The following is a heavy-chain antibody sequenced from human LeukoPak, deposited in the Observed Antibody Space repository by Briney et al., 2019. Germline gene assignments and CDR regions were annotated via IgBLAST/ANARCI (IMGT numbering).Heavy chain of an antibody. CDR2: IYYSGST. D-gene: IGHD5-18*01. Sequence: SETLSLTCAVSGDSISDRNSYWGWIRQPLGKGLEWIGSIYYSGSTHYTSPLKSRVTISADTSKNQFSLKLSSVTAADTAVYYCARRVSYSYGPYFDYWGPGTLVTVSS. CDR1: GDSISDRNSY. V-gene: IGHV4-39*01. CDR3: ARRVSYSYGPYFDY. J-gene: IGHJ4*02.